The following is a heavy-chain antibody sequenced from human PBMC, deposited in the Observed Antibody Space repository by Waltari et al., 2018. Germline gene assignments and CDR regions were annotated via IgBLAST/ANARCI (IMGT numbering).Heavy chain of an antibody. Sequence: QLQLQESGPRLVQPAETLPLTCTVSGDSVSSGPYFWAWIRQPPGKGLEGLASMFYSGTTYHHSALKSRVTSAGDTSKNQVSLQLKSLTAADTAVYFCARDRSGTINSFDPWGRGTLVTVSS. CDR2: MFYSGTT. CDR3: ARDRSGTINSFDP. J-gene: IGHJ5*02. V-gene: IGHV4-39*07. CDR1: GDSVSSGPYF. D-gene: IGHD1-26*01.